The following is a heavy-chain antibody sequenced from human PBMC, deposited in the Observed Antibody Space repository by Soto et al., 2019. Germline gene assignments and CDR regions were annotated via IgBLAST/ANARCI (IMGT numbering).Heavy chain of an antibody. Sequence: QVQLVESGGGVVQPGRSLRLSCAASGFTFSSYAMHWVRQAPGKGLEWVAVISYDGSNKYYADSVKGRFTISRDNSKNTLYLQMNSLRAEDTAVYYCARGRDGYNYVCVDYWGQGTLGTVSA. CDR2: ISYDGSNK. D-gene: IGHD5-12*01. J-gene: IGHJ4*02. V-gene: IGHV3-30-3*01. CDR3: ARGRDGYNYVCVDY. CDR1: GFTFSSYA.